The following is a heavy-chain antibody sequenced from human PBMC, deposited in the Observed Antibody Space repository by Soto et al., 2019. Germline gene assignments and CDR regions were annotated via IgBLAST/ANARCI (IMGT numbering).Heavy chain of an antibody. CDR1: GYTFTGYY. J-gene: IGHJ4*02. CDR3: ARDPLSAYGDYLDY. Sequence: ASVKVSCKASGYTFTGYYMHWVRQAPGQGLEWTGWINPNSGGTNYAQKFQGRVTMTRDTSISTAYMELSRLRSDDTAVYYCARDPLSAYGDYLDYWGQGTLVTVSS. CDR2: INPNSGGT. D-gene: IGHD4-17*01. V-gene: IGHV1-2*02.